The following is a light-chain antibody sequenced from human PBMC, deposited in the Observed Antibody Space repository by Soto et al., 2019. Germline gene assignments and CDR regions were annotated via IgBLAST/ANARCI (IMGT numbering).Light chain of an antibody. CDR3: LLAYNAARV. V-gene: IGLV7-46*01. CDR2: DTS. CDR1: TGAVTSNHH. J-gene: IGLJ2*01. Sequence: QAVVTQEPSLTVSPGGTVTLTCGSSTGAVTSNHHPYWFQQKAGQAPRTLIYDTSNKHSWTPARFSGSLRGDKAALTLSGAPPDDDAQYYCLLAYNAARVFGGGTKLTVL.